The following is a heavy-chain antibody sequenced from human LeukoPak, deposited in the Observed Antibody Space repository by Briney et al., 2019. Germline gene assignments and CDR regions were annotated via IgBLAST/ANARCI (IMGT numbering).Heavy chain of an antibody. D-gene: IGHD3-3*01. CDR2: VDPEDGET. J-gene: IGHJ5*02. Sequence: ATVKISCKVSGYTFTDYYMHWVQQALGKGLEWMGLVDPEDGETIYAEKFQGRVTITADTSTDTAYMELSSLRSEDTAVYYCATEIRYGITIFGVVRIHNWFDPWGQGTLVTVSS. V-gene: IGHV1-69-2*01. CDR3: ATEIRYGITIFGVVRIHNWFDP. CDR1: GYTFTDYY.